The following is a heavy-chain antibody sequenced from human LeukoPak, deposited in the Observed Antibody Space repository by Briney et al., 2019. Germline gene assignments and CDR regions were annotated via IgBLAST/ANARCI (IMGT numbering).Heavy chain of an antibody. CDR1: GFPFSDHY. J-gene: IGHJ4*02. D-gene: IGHD3-22*01. CDR3: ARRQGSYFDTSGYYYG. V-gene: IGHV3-72*01. CDR2: TRNKARSYTT. Sequence: GGSLRLSCAGSGFPFSDHYMDWVRQAPGKGLEWVGRTRNKARSYTTDYAASVKGRFTISRDASKNSVYLQMNSLRAEDTAVYYCARRQGSYFDTSGYYYGWGQGTLVTVSS.